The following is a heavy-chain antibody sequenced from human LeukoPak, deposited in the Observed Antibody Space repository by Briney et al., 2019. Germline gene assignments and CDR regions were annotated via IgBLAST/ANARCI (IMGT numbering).Heavy chain of an antibody. CDR2: LSHSGSS. V-gene: IGHV4-59*02. J-gene: IGHJ4*02. Sequence: SETLSLTCTVSGASVSSYYWSWIRQPPGRGLEWIGYLSHSGSSDSNPSLKSRVTILVDTSKNQFSLKLTSVTAADTAVYYCARGTLTSEYFAFWGQGTLVTVSS. D-gene: IGHD3-9*01. CDR3: ARGTLTSEYFAF. CDR1: GASVSSYY.